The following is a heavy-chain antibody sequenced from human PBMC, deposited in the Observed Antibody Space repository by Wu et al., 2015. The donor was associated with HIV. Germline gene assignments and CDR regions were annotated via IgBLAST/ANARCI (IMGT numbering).Heavy chain of an antibody. CDR2: INPSSGGT. CDR1: GYTFTSYY. Sequence: QVQLVQSGAEVKKPGASVKVSCKASGYTFTSYYLHWLRQAPGQGLEWMGIINPSSGGTSYTQKFQGRVTMTRDTSSSTVYMELSSLRSEDTAVYYCGRDTISAAGTNAFDVWGQGTMVTVSS. D-gene: IGHD6-13*01. J-gene: IGHJ3*01. CDR3: GRDTISAAGTNAFDV. V-gene: IGHV1-46*01.